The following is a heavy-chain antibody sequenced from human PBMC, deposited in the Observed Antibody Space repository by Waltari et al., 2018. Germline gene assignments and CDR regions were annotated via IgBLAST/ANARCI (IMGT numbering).Heavy chain of an antibody. J-gene: IGHJ4*02. CDR2: IYHSGST. CDR3: ARLHGYCSGGSCPFDY. D-gene: IGHD2-15*01. CDR1: GYSISRGYY. V-gene: IGHV4-38-2*01. Sequence: QVQLQESGAGMVKHSETLSLPCAVTGYSISRGYYWGWNRQTPGKGLEWIGSIYHSGSTYYHPSLKIRVTISVDTSKNQFSLKLNSVTAADTAVYYCARLHGYCSGGSCPFDYWGQGTLVTVSS.